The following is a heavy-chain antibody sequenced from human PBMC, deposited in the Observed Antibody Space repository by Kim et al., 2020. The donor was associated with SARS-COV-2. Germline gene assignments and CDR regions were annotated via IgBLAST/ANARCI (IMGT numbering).Heavy chain of an antibody. CDR2: IRSKGYGGTT. CDR3: TRGPRSGSFAY. CDR1: GFNFGDYA. V-gene: IGHV3-49*03. D-gene: IGHD1-26*01. J-gene: IGHJ4*02. Sequence: GGSLRLSCTTSGFNFGDYAMSWFRQAPGKGLEWVSSIRSKGYGGTTEYAASVKGRFAISRDDSKSIAYLQMNSLTIDDTALYYCTRGPRSGSFAYWGQG.